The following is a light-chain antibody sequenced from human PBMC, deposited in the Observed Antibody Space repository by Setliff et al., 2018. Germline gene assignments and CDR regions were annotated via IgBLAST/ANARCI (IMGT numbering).Light chain of an antibody. CDR2: EVS. V-gene: IGLV2-14*01. CDR3: TSYTISSTEV. CDR1: RSDVGGYNY. J-gene: IGLJ1*01. Sequence: QSVLTQPASVSGSPGQSITISCTGTRSDVGGYNYVSWYQRHPGKVPKLMIYEVSNRPSGVSNRFSGSKSGNTASLTISRLQAEDEADYYCTSYTISSTEVFGTGTKVTVL.